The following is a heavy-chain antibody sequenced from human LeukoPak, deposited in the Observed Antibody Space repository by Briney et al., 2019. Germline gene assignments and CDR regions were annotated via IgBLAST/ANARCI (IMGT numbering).Heavy chain of an antibody. J-gene: IGHJ3*02. D-gene: IGHD2-15*01. CDR2: ISWNSGSV. Sequence: GGSLRLSCAASGFTFDDYAMHWVRQAPGKGLEWVSGISWNSGSVGYADSVKGRFTISRDNAKNSLYLQMNSLRAEDTAVYYCASPPHYCSGGSCYGENAFDIWGQGTMVTVSS. V-gene: IGHV3-9*01. CDR3: ASPPHYCSGGSCYGENAFDI. CDR1: GFTFDDYA.